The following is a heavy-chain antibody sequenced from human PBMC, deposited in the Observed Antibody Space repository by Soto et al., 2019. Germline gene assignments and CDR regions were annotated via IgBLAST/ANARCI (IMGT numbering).Heavy chain of an antibody. D-gene: IGHD3-3*01. Sequence: GGSLRLSCAASGFTFSSYAMSWVRQAPGKGLEWVSAITGSGDSTYYADSVKGRFTVSRDNSKNTLYLQMNSLGAEDTAVYYCAKVFVFTIREGFDYWGLGTLVTVSS. CDR1: GFTFSSYA. V-gene: IGHV3-23*01. CDR2: ITGSGDST. CDR3: AKVFVFTIREGFDY. J-gene: IGHJ4*02.